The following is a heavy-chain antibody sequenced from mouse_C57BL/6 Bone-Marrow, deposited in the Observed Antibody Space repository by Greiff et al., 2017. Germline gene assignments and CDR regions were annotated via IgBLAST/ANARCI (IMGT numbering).Heavy chain of an antibody. D-gene: IGHD1-1*01. Sequence: EVKLVESEGGLVQPGSSMKLSCTASGFTFSDYYMAWVRQVPEKGLEWVAKLNYDGSSTYYLDSLKSRFIISRDNAKNILYLQMSSLKSEDTATYYCAREGLRSYYFDYWGQGTTLTVSS. J-gene: IGHJ2*01. V-gene: IGHV5-16*01. CDR1: GFTFSDYY. CDR2: LNYDGSST. CDR3: AREGLRSYYFDY.